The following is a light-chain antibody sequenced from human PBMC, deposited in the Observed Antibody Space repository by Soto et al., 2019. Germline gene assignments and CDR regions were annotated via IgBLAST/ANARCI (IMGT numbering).Light chain of an antibody. J-gene: IGKJ1*01. V-gene: IGKV1-5*01. Sequence: DIQMTQSPSTLSASVGDRVTITCRASQSISSWLAWYQQKPGKAPKLLIYDASSLESGVPSRFSGSGSGTEFTLTISSLQPDDFATYYCQQYSSYWTFAQGTRWIS. CDR1: QSISSW. CDR3: QQYSSYWT. CDR2: DAS.